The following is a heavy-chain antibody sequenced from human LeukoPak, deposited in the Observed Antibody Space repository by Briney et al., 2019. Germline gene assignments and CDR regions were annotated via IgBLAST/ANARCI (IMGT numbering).Heavy chain of an antibody. J-gene: IGHJ4*02. CDR2: ISSGGST. D-gene: IGHD2-2*01. CDR1: GFTFSSYA. V-gene: IGHV3-64D*09. Sequence: AGPLRLSCSASGFTFSSYAMLWVRQAPGKGLECFSAISSGGSTHYADSVKGRFTISRDDSENTLYLQMSSLRAEDTAVYYCARDQGCTSTDCYSLFFHYWGQGTLVTVSS. CDR3: ARDQGCTSTDCYSLFFHY.